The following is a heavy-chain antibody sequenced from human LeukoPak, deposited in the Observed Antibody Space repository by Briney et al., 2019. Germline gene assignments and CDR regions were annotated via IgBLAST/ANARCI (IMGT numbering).Heavy chain of an antibody. CDR2: IYPGDSDT. CDR1: GYRFTSYW. J-gene: IGHJ6*02. V-gene: IGHV5-51*01. Sequence: GESLKISCKGSGYRFTSYWIAWVRQMPGKGLEWMGIIYPGDSDTRYSPSFKGLLTISADKSTSTAYLQWSSLKASDTATYYCARRKDGVDVWGQGTTVTVSS. CDR3: ARRKDGVDV.